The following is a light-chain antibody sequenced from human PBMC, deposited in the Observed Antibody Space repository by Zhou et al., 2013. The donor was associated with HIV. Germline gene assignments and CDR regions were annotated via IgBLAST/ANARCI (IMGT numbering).Light chain of an antibody. CDR3: QQYGSSPPT. CDR2: AAS. Sequence: EIVLTNSPGTLSLSPGERATLSCRASQSLSTYLAWYQQKPGQAPRLLIYAASNRASGIPARFSGSGSGTDFTLTISRLEPEDFAVYYCQQYGSSPPTFGQGTEVEIK. V-gene: IGKV3-20*01. CDR1: QSLSTY. J-gene: IGKJ1*01.